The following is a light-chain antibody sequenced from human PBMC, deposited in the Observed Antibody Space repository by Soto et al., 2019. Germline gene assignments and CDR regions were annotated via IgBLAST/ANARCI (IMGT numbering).Light chain of an antibody. CDR1: SDDVGGYNY. J-gene: IGLJ1*01. V-gene: IGLV2-14*01. CDR2: EVS. CDR3: ISYRSSGTPFV. Sequence: QSALTQPASVSGAPGQSITISCTGTSDDVGGYNYVSWYQHHPGKAPKLMIHEVSIRPSGVSNRFSGSKSGNTASLTISGLQTEDEADYFCISYRSSGTPFVFGTGTRSPS.